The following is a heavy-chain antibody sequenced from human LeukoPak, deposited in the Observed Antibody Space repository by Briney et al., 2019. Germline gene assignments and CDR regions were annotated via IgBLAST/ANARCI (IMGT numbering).Heavy chain of an antibody. J-gene: IGHJ4*02. CDR2: INAGNGNT. V-gene: IGHV1-3*01. Sequence: GASVKVSCKASGYTFTSYAMHWVRQAPGQRLEWMGWINAGNGNTKYSQKFQGRVTITRDTSASTAYMELSSLRSEDTAVYYCARELELRGAFDYWGQGTLVTVSS. D-gene: IGHD1-7*01. CDR3: ARELELRGAFDY. CDR1: GYTFTSYA.